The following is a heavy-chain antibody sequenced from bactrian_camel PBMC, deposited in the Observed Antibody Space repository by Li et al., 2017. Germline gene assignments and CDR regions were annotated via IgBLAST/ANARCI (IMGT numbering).Heavy chain of an antibody. CDR3: AAEELLGLGN. V-gene: IGHV3S31*01. Sequence: VQLVESGGGSGQAGGSLRLSCVVTGVTINRCALGWFRQAPGKGLVWVSSIRNFAQNTYYSDSVKGRFTISRDNAKNTLYLQMNSLKTEDTAVYYCAAEELLGLGNWGQGTQVTVS. CDR2: IRNFAQNT. J-gene: IGHJ6*01. CDR1: GVTINRCA. D-gene: IGHD7*01.